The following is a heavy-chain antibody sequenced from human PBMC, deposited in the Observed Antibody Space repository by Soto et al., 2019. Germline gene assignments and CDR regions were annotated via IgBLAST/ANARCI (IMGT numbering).Heavy chain of an antibody. CDR3: ARGGRYSGYDFHQPPYYYYGMDV. Sequence: SVKVSCKASGGTFSSYAISWVRQAPGQGLEWMGGIIPIFGTANYAQKFQGRVTITADESTSTAYMELSSLRSEATAVYYCARGGRYSGYDFHQPPYYYYGMDVWGQAATVTVSS. J-gene: IGHJ6*02. V-gene: IGHV1-69*13. CDR1: GGTFSSYA. CDR2: IIPIFGTA. D-gene: IGHD5-12*01.